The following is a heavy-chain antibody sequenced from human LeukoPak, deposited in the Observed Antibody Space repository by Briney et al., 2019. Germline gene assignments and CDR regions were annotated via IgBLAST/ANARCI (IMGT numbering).Heavy chain of an antibody. CDR1: GYTFTGYY. CDR3: GRPGELLEDDAFEI. D-gene: IGHD1-26*01. J-gene: IGHJ3*02. V-gene: IGHV1-2*02. CDR2: INPNSGGT. Sequence: ASVKVSCKASGYTFTGYYMHRVRRAPGQGLEWMGWINPNSGGTNYAQKFQGRVTMTRETSISTAYMELSRLGSDDTAVYYCGRPGELLEDDAFEIWGQGAMVTVSS.